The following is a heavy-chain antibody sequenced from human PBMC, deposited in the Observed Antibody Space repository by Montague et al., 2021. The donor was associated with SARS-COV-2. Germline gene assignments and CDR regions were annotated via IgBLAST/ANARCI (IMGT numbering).Heavy chain of an antibody. Sequence: SLSLSFAASGFTFSSYAMHWVRQAPGKGLEWLAVISYDGSNKYYADSVKGRFTISRDNSKNTLYLQMNSLRAEDTAVYYCARDLTYYDILTGYVSYTDYYYYYGMDVWGQGTTVTVSS. CDR2: ISYDGSNK. J-gene: IGHJ6*02. D-gene: IGHD3-9*01. CDR3: ARDLTYYDILTGYVSYTDYYYYYGMDV. CDR1: GFTFSSYA. V-gene: IGHV3-30-3*01.